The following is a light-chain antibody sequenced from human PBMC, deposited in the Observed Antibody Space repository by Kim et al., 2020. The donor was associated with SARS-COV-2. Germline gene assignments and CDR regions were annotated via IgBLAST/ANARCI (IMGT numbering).Light chain of an antibody. V-gene: IGLV3-21*01. CDR3: QVWDSSTDHVI. Sequence: APGETATISCGGNDSGRKSVHWYQQRPGQAPALVIYFDKDRPSGIPERFSGSNSENSATLTISRVEVGDEADYYCQVWDSSTDHVIFGGGTQLTVL. J-gene: IGLJ2*01. CDR2: FDK. CDR1: DSGRKS.